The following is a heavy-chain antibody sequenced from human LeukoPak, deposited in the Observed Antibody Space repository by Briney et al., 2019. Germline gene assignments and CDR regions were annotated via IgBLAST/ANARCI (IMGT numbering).Heavy chain of an antibody. V-gene: IGHV1-8*01. CDR1: GYTFTSHD. CDR2: MNPNSGNT. D-gene: IGHD2-15*01. J-gene: IGHJ6*02. Sequence: GASVKVSCKASGYTFTSHDINWVRQATGQGLEWMGWMNPNSGNTGYAQKFQGRVTMTRNTSISTAYMELSSLRSEDTAVYYCARDRDYCSGGSCYVGAYYYYYYGMDVWGQGTTVTVSS. CDR3: ARDRDYCSGGSCYVGAYYYYYYGMDV.